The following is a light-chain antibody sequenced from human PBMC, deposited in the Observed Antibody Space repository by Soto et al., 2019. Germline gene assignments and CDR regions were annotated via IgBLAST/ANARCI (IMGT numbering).Light chain of an antibody. CDR3: QQYNSWPLT. J-gene: IGKJ4*01. CDR1: QSVSSY. Sequence: EIVMTQSPATLSVSPGERATLSCRASQSVSSYLAWYQQKPGQAPRLLIYDASNRATGIPARISGSGSGTEFTLTISSLQSEDFAVYYCQQYNSWPLTFGGGTKVDI. V-gene: IGKV3D-15*01. CDR2: DAS.